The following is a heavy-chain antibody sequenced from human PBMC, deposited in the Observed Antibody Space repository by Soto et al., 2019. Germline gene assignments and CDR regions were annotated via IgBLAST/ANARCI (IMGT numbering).Heavy chain of an antibody. V-gene: IGHV4-34*01. CDR2: INHSGST. CDR1: GGSFSGYY. D-gene: IGHD6-19*01. CDR3: ARDHYSSVSGGMDV. J-gene: IGHJ6*02. Sequence: SETLSLTCAVYGGSFSGYYWSWIRQPPGKGLEWIGEINHSGSTNYNPSLKSRVTISVDTSKNQFSLKLSSVTAADTAVYYCARDHYSSVSGGMDVWGQGTTVT.